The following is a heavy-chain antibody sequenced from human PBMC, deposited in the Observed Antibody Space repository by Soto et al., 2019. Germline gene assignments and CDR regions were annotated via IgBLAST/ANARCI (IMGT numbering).Heavy chain of an antibody. J-gene: IGHJ5*02. V-gene: IGHV3-74*01. Sequence: EVLLVESGGGLVQPGGSLRLSCAASGFNFNFFWMHWVRQAPGKGLVWVSRINGDGSITNYADSVKGRFTISRDNAKNTVFLQMDSLRVEDTAVYYCVRDSPTNLEDADTVASWFDPWGQGTLVTVSS. CDR1: GFNFNFFW. CDR3: VRDSPTNLEDADTVASWFDP. D-gene: IGHD5-12*01. CDR2: INGDGSIT.